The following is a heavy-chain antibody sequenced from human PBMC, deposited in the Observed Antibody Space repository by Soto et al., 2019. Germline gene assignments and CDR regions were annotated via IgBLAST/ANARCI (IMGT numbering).Heavy chain of an antibody. J-gene: IGHJ5*02. D-gene: IGHD3-10*01. V-gene: IGHV4-31*03. CDR3: ARAHMVRGVVPPCGFDP. CDR1: GGSISSGGYY. CDR2: IYYSGST. Sequence: SETLSLTCTVSGGSISSGGYYWSWIRQHPGKGLEWIGYIYYSGSTYYNPSLKSRVTISVDTSKNQFSLKLSSVTAADTAVYYCARAHMVRGVVPPCGFDPWGQGTLVTVSS.